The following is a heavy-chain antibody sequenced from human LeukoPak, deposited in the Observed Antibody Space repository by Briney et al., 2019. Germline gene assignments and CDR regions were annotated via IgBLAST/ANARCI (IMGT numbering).Heavy chain of an antibody. Sequence: GGSLRLSCAASGFTFSSHWMTWVRQALGKGLEWVATIKQDGNEKQYVDSVKGRFTISRDNAKNSLYLQMNSLRAEDTAVYYCAKSEATVTTNWFDPWGQGTLVTVSS. CDR2: IKQDGNEK. CDR3: AKSEATVTTNWFDP. CDR1: GFTFSSHW. J-gene: IGHJ5*02. V-gene: IGHV3-7*03. D-gene: IGHD4-11*01.